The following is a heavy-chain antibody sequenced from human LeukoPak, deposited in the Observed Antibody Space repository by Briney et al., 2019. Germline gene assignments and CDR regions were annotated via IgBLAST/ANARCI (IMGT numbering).Heavy chain of an antibody. CDR2: ISGSGGST. CDR1: GFTFSSYA. CDR3: ASDEYARGWYWFDP. D-gene: IGHD6-19*01. Sequence: GGSLRLSCAASGFTFSSYAMSWVRQAPGKGLEWVSAISGSGGSTYYADSVKGRFTISRDNSKNTLYLQMNSLRAEDTAIYYCASDEYARGWYWFDPWGQGTLVTVSS. J-gene: IGHJ5*02. V-gene: IGHV3-23*01.